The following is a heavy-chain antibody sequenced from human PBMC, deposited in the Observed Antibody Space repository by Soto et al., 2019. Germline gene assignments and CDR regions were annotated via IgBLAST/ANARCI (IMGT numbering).Heavy chain of an antibody. CDR1: GSSFPKYR. J-gene: IGHJ5*02. CDR2: ISHDGVTK. V-gene: IGHV3-30*13. Sequence: GGSLRLSSTASGSSFPKYRMHWIRRTPDKGLEWLAVISHDGVTKSSADSVKGRFSVSRDNSRNRLYLEMNSLRTEDTAMYYCVRGGYSSSWERLDPWGQGTLVTVSS. D-gene: IGHD4-4*01. CDR3: VRGGYSSSWERLDP.